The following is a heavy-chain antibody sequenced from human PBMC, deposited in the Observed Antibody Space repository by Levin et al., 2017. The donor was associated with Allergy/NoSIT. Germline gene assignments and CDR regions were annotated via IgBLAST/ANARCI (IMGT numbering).Heavy chain of an antibody. CDR3: AKVYCSGGSCLPYYYYYGMDV. J-gene: IGHJ6*02. CDR1: GFTFSSYG. Sequence: LSLTCAASGFTFSSYGMHWVRQAPGKGLEWVAVISYDGSNKYYADSVKGRFTISRDNSKNTLYLQMNSLRAEDTAVYYCAKVYCSGGSCLPYYYYYGMDVWGQGTTVTVSS. CDR2: ISYDGSNK. D-gene: IGHD2-15*01. V-gene: IGHV3-30*18.